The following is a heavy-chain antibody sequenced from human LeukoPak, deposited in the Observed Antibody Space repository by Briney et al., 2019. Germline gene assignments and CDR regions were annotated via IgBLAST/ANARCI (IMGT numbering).Heavy chain of an antibody. CDR2: ISWNRGSI. V-gene: IGHV3-9*03. J-gene: IGHJ4*02. Sequence: GGSLRLSCAASGFIFDNCAMHWVRQAPGKGLEWVSGISWNRGSIHYADSVKGRFTISRDNAKNSLYLEMNSLRAEDMALYYCAKGTVPAAKSGFDYWGQGTLVTVSS. D-gene: IGHD2-2*01. CDR1: GFIFDNCA. CDR3: AKGTVPAAKSGFDY.